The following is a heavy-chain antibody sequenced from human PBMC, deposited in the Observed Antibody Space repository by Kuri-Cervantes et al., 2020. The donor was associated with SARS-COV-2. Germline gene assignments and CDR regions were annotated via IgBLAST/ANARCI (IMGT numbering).Heavy chain of an antibody. D-gene: IGHD5-18*01. CDR1: GYSISSGYY. CDR2: IYYSGST. V-gene: IGHV4-38-2*01. CDR3: ARTRMVNTAMAYSGAFDI. J-gene: IGHJ3*02. Sequence: SETLSLTCAVSGYSISSGYYWGWIRQPPGKGLEWIGYIYYSGSTNYNPSLKSRVTMSVDTSKNQFSLKLSSVTAADTAVYYCARTRMVNTAMAYSGAFDIWGQGTMVTVSS.